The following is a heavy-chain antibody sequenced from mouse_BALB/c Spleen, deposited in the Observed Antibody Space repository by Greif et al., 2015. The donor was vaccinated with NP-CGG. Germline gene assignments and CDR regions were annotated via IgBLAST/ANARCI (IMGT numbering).Heavy chain of an antibody. CDR1: GYSITSDYA. Sequence: EVKVEESGPGLVKPSQSLSLTCTVTGYSITSDYAWNWIRQFPGNKLEWMGYISYSGSTSYNPSLKSRISITRDTSKNQFFLQLNSVTTEDTATYYCARNRYDGDFDYWGQGTTLTVSS. J-gene: IGHJ2*01. CDR2: ISYSGST. V-gene: IGHV3-2*02. D-gene: IGHD2-14*01. CDR3: ARNRYDGDFDY.